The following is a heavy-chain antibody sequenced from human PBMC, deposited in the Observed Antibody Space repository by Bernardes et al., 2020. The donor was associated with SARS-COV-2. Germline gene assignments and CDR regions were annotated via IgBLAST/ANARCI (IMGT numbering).Heavy chain of an antibody. V-gene: IGHV3-48*02. Sequence: GGSLRLSCAASGFTFSSYSMNWVRQAPGKGLEWVSYISSSSSTIYYADSVKGRFTISRDNAKNSLYLQMSSLRDEDTAVYYCARKATDGAGTTHWGQGTLVTVSS. D-gene: IGHD1-7*01. J-gene: IGHJ4*02. CDR2: ISSSSSTI. CDR1: GFTFSSYS. CDR3: ARKATDGAGTTH.